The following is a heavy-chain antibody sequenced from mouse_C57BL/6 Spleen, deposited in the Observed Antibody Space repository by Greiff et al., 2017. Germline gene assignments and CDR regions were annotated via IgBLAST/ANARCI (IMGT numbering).Heavy chain of an antibody. Sequence: VQLQQSGAELVKPGASVKLSCKASGYTFTEYAIHWVKQRSGQGLEWIGWIYPGSGSIKYNEKFKGKATLTADKSSSTVYMELSRLTSEDSAVYFCARRGYDGYYVWYFDVWGKGTTVTVSS. CDR3: ARRGYDGYYVWYFDV. J-gene: IGHJ1*03. CDR1: GYTFTEYA. V-gene: IGHV1-62-2*01. CDR2: IYPGSGSI. D-gene: IGHD2-3*01.